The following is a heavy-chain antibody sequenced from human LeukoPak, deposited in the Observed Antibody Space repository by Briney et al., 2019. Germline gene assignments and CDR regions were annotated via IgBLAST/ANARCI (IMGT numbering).Heavy chain of an antibody. CDR3: ARVGSDEKYWFDP. CDR1: GYTFTGYY. Sequence: ASVTVSCKASGYTFTGYYMHWVRQAPGQGLEGMGWINPNSGGTNYAQKFQGRVTMTRDTSISTAYMELSRLRSDDTAVYYCARVGSDEKYWFDPWGQGTLVTVSS. J-gene: IGHJ5*02. CDR2: INPNSGGT. V-gene: IGHV1-2*02.